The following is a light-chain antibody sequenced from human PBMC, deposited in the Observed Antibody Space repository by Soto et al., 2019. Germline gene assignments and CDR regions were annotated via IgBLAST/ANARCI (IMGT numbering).Light chain of an antibody. CDR1: QGIINY. CDR2: GAS. CDR3: QQLFMYPPT. J-gene: IGKJ3*01. Sequence: IQLTQSPSSLSASVGDRVTITCRASQGIINYLAWYQQKPGKAPKRLIYGASTLQSGVPSRFGGSGSGTDFTLTVSSLQPEDFATYYCQQLFMYPPTFGHGTKVDIK. V-gene: IGKV1-9*01.